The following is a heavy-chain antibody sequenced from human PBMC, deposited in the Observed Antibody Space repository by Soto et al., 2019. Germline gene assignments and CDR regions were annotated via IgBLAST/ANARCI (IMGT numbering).Heavy chain of an antibody. D-gene: IGHD6-13*01. Sequence: QVQLQQWGAGLLKPSETLSLTCAVHGGSFSGYYWSWIRQPPGKGLEWIGEINHSGSTNYNPSLKSRVTISVDTSKNQFSLKLSSVTAADTAVYYCARGKAAAGTDYFDYWGQGTLVTVSS. CDR1: GGSFSGYY. V-gene: IGHV4-34*01. J-gene: IGHJ4*02. CDR3: ARGKAAAGTDYFDY. CDR2: INHSGST.